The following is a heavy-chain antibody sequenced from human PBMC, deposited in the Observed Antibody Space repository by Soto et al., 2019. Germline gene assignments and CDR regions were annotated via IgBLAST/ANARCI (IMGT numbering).Heavy chain of an antibody. D-gene: IGHD6-19*01. V-gene: IGHV4-30-2*01. Sequence: QLQLQESGSGLVKPSQTLSLTCAVSGGSISSGGYSWSWIRQPPGKGLEWIGYIYHRSTYYNPSRKXXVTISVDRPRNQFSLQLSSVTAADTAVYYCASSRIAVALGYWGQGTLVTVSS. J-gene: IGHJ4*02. CDR2: IYHRST. CDR3: ASSRIAVALGY. CDR1: GGSISSGGYS.